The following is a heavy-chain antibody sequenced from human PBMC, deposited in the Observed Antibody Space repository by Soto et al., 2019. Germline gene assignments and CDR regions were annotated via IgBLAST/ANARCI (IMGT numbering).Heavy chain of an antibody. CDR1: GFSFSSYS. CDR2: ITATGDRT. CDR3: ATMNGYFEY. J-gene: IGHJ4*02. V-gene: IGHV3-23*01. D-gene: IGHD3-22*01. Sequence: PGGSLRLSCAASGFSFSSYSMSWVRQTPGKGLEWVAAITATGDRTYYADSVTGRFTISRDNSKKTHYLQMTSLRAEDTAMYYCATMNGYFEYWGQGTLVTVSS.